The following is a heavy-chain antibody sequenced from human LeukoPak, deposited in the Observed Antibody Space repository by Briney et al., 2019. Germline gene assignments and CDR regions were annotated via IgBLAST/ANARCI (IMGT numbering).Heavy chain of an antibody. Sequence: GGSLRLSCAASGFTFSTYAMGWVRQAPGKGLKWVSTINGSGGSTYHEDSVKGRFTISRDNSKNTLYLQMNSLRTEDTAVYYCARDHWGYFDYWGQGTLVTVSS. V-gene: IGHV3-23*01. CDR3: ARDHWGYFDY. D-gene: IGHD3-16*01. CDR1: GFTFSTYA. CDR2: INGSGGST. J-gene: IGHJ4*02.